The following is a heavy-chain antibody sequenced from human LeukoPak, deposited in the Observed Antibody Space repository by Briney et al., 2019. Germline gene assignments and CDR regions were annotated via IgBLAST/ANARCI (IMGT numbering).Heavy chain of an antibody. CDR3: ARSPDYLERRSGYFDY. Sequence: NPSETLSITCTASGGAISSYYWSWIRQPPGKGLEWIGYIYYSGSTNYNPSLKRRVTIAVDTSKNQFSLKLSSVTAADTAVYYCARSPDYLERRSGYFDYWGQGTLVTVSS. CDR1: GGAISSYY. J-gene: IGHJ4*02. D-gene: IGHD1-1*01. V-gene: IGHV4-59*01. CDR2: IYYSGST.